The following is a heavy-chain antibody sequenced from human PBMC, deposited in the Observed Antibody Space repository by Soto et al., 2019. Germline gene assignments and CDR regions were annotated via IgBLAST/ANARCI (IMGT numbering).Heavy chain of an antibody. J-gene: IGHJ4*02. CDR1: GFTFSSYA. CDR3: ARDRHVNIVTAIEY. Sequence: EVQLLESGGGLVQPGGSLRLSCAASGFTFSSYAMSWVRQATGKGLEWVSDISGSGGSTYYADSVKGRFTISRDNSKNTLYLQMNSLRAEDTAVYYCARDRHVNIVTAIEYWGQGTLVTVSS. D-gene: IGHD2-21*02. CDR2: ISGSGGST. V-gene: IGHV3-23*01.